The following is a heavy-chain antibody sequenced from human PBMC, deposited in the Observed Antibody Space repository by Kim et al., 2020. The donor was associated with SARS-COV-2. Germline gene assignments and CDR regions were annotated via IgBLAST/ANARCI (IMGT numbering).Heavy chain of an antibody. D-gene: IGHD3-10*01. CDR3: ARAGVTMVRRPTDWFDP. Sequence: GGSLRLSCAASGFTFSSYSMNWVRQAPGKGLEWVSSISSSSSYIYYADSVKGRFTISRDNAKNSLYLQMNSLRAEDTAVYYCARAGVTMVRRPTDWFDPWGQGTLVTVSS. J-gene: IGHJ5*02. V-gene: IGHV3-21*01. CDR1: GFTFSSYS. CDR2: ISSSSSYI.